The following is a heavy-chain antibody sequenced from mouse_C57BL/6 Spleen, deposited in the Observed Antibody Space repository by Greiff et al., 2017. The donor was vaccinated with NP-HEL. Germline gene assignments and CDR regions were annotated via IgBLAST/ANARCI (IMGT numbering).Heavy chain of an antibody. CDR1: GFNIKDYY. V-gene: IGHV14-2*01. D-gene: IGHD1-1*01. J-gene: IGHJ2*01. CDR2: IDPEDGET. CDR3: ARCSGSSSYYFDY. Sequence: DVHLVESGAELVKPGASVKLSCTASGFNIKDYYMHWVKQRTEQGLEWIGRIDPEDGETKYAPKFQGKATITADTSSNTAYLQLSSLTSEDTAVYYCARCSGSSSYYFDYRGQGTTLTVSS.